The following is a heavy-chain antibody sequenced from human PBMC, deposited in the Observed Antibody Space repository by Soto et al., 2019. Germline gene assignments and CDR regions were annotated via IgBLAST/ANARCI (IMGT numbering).Heavy chain of an antibody. Sequence: GGSLRLSCAASGFTFSSYGMHWVRQAPGKGLEWVAVISYDGSNKYYADSVKGRFTISRDNSKNTLYLQMNSLRAEDTAVYYCAKDLTLRYFDWLQRVSDYYYGMDVWGQGTTVTVSS. V-gene: IGHV3-30*18. J-gene: IGHJ6*02. D-gene: IGHD3-9*01. CDR2: ISYDGSNK. CDR3: AKDLTLRYFDWLQRVSDYYYGMDV. CDR1: GFTFSSYG.